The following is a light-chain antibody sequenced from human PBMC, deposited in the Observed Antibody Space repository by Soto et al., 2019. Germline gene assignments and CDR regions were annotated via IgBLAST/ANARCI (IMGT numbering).Light chain of an antibody. CDR2: NTN. CDR3: VLYMRSGISV. J-gene: IGLJ2*01. CDR1: ADSVSASHC. V-gene: IGLV8-61*01. Sequence: QTVVTQEPSLSVSHGGTVTLTCGLSADSVSASHCPSWYQQTPVQAPRTLIYNTNTRSSWVPDRFSGSILGTRASLTITGSQAYDESDYYCVLYMRSGISVFGGGTKLTVL.